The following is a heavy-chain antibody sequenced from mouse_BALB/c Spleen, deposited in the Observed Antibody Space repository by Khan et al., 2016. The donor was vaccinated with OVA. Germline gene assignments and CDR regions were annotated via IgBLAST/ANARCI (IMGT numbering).Heavy chain of an antibody. CDR1: GYTFTSYW. CDR3: VNHGSSSAWFTY. CDR2: INPSTDYT. J-gene: IGHJ3*01. V-gene: IGHV1-7*01. Sequence: KLQQSGAELAKPGASVKMSCKASGYTFTSYWMHWVKQRPGQGLEWIGYINPSTDYTEYNQKFKDKATLTVDKSSSTAYMQLTSLTSEDSAVYYCVNHGSSSAWFTYWGQGTLVTVSA. D-gene: IGHD1-1*01.